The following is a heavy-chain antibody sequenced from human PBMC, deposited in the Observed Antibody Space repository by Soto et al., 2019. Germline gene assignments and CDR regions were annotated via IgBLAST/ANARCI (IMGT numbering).Heavy chain of an antibody. Sequence: QVQLQQWGAGLLKPSETLSLTCAVYGGSFSGYYWSWIRQPPGKGLEWIWEINHSGSTNYNPSLKSRVTISVDTSKNQFSLKLSSVTAADTAVYYCASLLMVTTDAFDIWGQGTMVTVSS. D-gene: IGHD4-17*01. CDR3: ASLLMVTTDAFDI. V-gene: IGHV4-34*01. CDR1: GGSFSGYY. CDR2: INHSGST. J-gene: IGHJ3*02.